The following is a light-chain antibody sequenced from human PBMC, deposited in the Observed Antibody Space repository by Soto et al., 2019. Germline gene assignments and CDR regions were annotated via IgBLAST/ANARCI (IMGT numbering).Light chain of an antibody. Sequence: EIVMTQTPATLSVSPGERATLSCRASQSVSSNLAWYQQKPGQAPRLLIYGASTRATGIPARFSGSGSGTEFTLTISSLQSDEGAVYYCQKNNNWPPINLGQGTRSEIK. V-gene: IGKV3-15*01. CDR3: QKNNNWPPIN. CDR1: QSVSSN. J-gene: IGKJ5*01. CDR2: GAS.